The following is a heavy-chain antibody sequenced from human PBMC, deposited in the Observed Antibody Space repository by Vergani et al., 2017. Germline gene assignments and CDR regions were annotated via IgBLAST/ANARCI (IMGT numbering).Heavy chain of an antibody. D-gene: IGHD6-6*01. V-gene: IGHV3-48*03. Sequence: EVQLLESGGGLVQPGGSLRLSCAASGFTFSSYEMNWVRQAPGKGLEWVSYISSSGSTIYYADSVKGRFTISRDNAKNSLYLQMNSLRAEDTAVYYCAREGYSSSWGSRYDAFDIWGQGTMVTVSS. J-gene: IGHJ3*02. CDR1: GFTFSSYE. CDR3: AREGYSSSWGSRYDAFDI. CDR2: ISSSGSTI.